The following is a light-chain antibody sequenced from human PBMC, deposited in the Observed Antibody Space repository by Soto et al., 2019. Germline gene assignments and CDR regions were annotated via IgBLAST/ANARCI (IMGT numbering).Light chain of an antibody. CDR1: QSVSRDF. J-gene: IGKJ5*01. Sequence: ELVLTQSPGTLSLSPGDRATLSCRASQSVSRDFLAWYQQKPGQAPRLLITGPSSRATGIPDRFSGSGSGTDFTLTISRLEPEDFAVYYCQQYGSSPTFGQGTRLEI. CDR2: GPS. V-gene: IGKV3-20*01. CDR3: QQYGSSPT.